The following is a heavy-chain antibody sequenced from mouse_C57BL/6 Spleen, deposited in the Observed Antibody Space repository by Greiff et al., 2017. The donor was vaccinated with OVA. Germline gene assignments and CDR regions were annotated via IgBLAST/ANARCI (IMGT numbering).Heavy chain of an antibody. Sequence: VQLQQPGTELVKPGASVKLSCKASGYTFTSYWMHWVKQSPGQGLEWIGNINPSNGGTNYNEKFKSKATLTVDKSSSTAYLQLSSVTSEDSAVYYCASDSAGYVGFAYWGQGTLVTVSA. CDR3: ASDSAGYVGFAY. D-gene: IGHD3-2*02. CDR1: GYTFTSYW. V-gene: IGHV1-53*01. CDR2: INPSNGGT. J-gene: IGHJ3*01.